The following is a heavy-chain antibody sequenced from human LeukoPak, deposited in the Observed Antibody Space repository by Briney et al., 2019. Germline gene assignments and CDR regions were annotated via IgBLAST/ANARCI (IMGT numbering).Heavy chain of an antibody. CDR2: IKSKTDGGTT. D-gene: IGHD3-22*01. Sequence: PGGSLRLSCAASGFTFSNAWMSWVRQAPGKGLEWVGRIKSKTDGGTTDYAAPVKGRFTISRDDSKNTLYLQMNSLKTEDTAVYYCTTDGGPYYYDSSGYYYRYWGQGTLVTVSS. V-gene: IGHV3-15*01. CDR3: TTDGGPYYYDSSGYYYRY. CDR1: GFTFSNAW. J-gene: IGHJ4*02.